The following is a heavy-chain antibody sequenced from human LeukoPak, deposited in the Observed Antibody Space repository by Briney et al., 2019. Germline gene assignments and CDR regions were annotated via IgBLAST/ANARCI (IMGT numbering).Heavy chain of an antibody. D-gene: IGHD6-19*01. Sequence: GGSLRLSCAASGFTFSSYAIHWVRQAPGKGLEWVAVISFDGTDAFYADSVKGRFTISRDNSKNTLYLQMNSLRADDTAVYYCARVLGRQWLATCDYWGQGTLVTVSS. CDR3: ARVLGRQWLATCDY. V-gene: IGHV3-30*04. CDR2: ISFDGTDA. CDR1: GFTFSSYA. J-gene: IGHJ4*02.